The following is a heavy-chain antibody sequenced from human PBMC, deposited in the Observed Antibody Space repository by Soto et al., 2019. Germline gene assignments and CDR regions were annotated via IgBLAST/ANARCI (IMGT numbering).Heavy chain of an antibody. V-gene: IGHV3-53*01. CDR1: GFTVSSKY. D-gene: IGHD6-19*01. J-gene: IGHJ4*02. CDR2: IYGGGTT. Sequence: EVQLVESGGGLIQPGGSLRLSCAASGFTVSSKYMIWVRQAPGKGLEWVSVIYGGGTTYYADSVKGRFTISRDNSQNTLYLQVNSLRAEDTAVYYCVQTTGWPGFDFWGQGTLVTVSS. CDR3: VQTTGWPGFDF.